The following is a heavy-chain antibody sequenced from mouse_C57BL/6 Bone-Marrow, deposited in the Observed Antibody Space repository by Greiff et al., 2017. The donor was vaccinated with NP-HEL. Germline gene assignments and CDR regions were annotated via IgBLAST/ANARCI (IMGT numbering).Heavy chain of an antibody. CDR1: GFTFSDYY. D-gene: IGHD1-1*01. CDR3: ARRGYYGSSSYFDY. J-gene: IGHJ2*01. CDR2: ISNGGGST. V-gene: IGHV5-12*01. Sequence: EVQVVESGGGLVQPGGSLKLSCAASGFTFSDYYMYWVRQTPEKRLEWVAYISNGGGSTYYPDTVKGRFTISRDNAKNTLYLQMSRLKSEDTAMYYCARRGYYGSSSYFDYWGQGTTLTVSS.